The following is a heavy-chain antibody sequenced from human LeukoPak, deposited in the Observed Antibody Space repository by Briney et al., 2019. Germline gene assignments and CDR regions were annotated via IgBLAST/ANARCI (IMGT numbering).Heavy chain of an antibody. CDR1: GGSIRSSRYY. Sequence: NPSETLSLTCTVSGGSIRSSRYYWGWIRQPPGKGLEWIGSVYYSGSTYYSPSLKSRVAISVDTSKNQFSLNLSSVTAADTAIYYCARDGTPIYSSGWVYMDVWGKGTTVTISS. CDR3: ARDGTPIYSSGWVYMDV. J-gene: IGHJ6*04. CDR2: VYYSGST. V-gene: IGHV4-39*07. D-gene: IGHD6-25*01.